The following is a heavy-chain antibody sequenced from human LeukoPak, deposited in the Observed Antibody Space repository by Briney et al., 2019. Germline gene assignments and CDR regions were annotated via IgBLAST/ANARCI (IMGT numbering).Heavy chain of an antibody. V-gene: IGHV4-34*01. J-gene: IGHJ3*02. D-gene: IGHD4-17*01. CDR2: INHSGST. CDR3: AIARRATVTLPEAFDI. Sequence: SETLSLTCAVYGGSFSGYYWSWIRQPPGKGLEWIGEINHSGSTNYNPSLKSRVTISVDTSKNQFSLKLSSVTAADTAVYYCAIARRATVTLPEAFDIWGQGTMVTVSS. CDR1: GGSFSGYY.